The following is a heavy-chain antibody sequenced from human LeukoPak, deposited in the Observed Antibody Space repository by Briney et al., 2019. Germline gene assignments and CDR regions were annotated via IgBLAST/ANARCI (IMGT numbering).Heavy chain of an antibody. J-gene: IGHJ3*02. CDR3: TRXVYAFDX. V-gene: IGHV3-7*01. Sequence: QTGGSLRLSCAASGFIFVDYWVTWVRQAPGKGLEWVAYMKPDGSEIYYLDSVKGRFTISRDNTKNLLYLQMNSLRAEDTATYYCTRXVYAFDXWGQGTMVTVSS. CDR1: GFIFVDYW. CDR2: MKPDGSEI.